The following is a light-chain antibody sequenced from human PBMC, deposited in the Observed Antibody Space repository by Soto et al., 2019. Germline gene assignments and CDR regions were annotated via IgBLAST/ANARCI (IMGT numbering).Light chain of an antibody. CDR3: QSYDSSRSGDV. Sequence: QSVLTQPPSVSEAPGQRVTISCTGSSSNIGAGYEAHWYQQVPGTAPKLLIYENNNRPSGVPDRFSGSKSGTSASLAITGLQAEEEAEYYCQSYDSSRSGDVFGTGTKLTVL. J-gene: IGLJ1*01. CDR1: SSNIGAGYE. V-gene: IGLV1-40*01. CDR2: ENN.